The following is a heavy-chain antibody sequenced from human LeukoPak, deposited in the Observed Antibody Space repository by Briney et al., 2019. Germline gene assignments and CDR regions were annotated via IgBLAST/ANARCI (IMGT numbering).Heavy chain of an antibody. CDR1: GGTFSSYG. J-gene: IGHJ4*02. Sequence: ASVKVSCKASGGTFSSYGISWVRQAPGQGLELIGWISVYNDNTNYAQKLQGRVTMTTDTSTSTACMELRSLRSDDTAVYYCARGDMSGYAFDYWGQGTLVTVSS. V-gene: IGHV1-18*01. CDR2: ISVYNDNT. CDR3: ARGDMSGYAFDY. D-gene: IGHD5-12*01.